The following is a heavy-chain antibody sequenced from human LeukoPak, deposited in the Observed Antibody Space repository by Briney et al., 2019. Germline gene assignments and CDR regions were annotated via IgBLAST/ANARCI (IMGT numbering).Heavy chain of an antibody. CDR1: GFTFSSYS. D-gene: IGHD1-26*01. V-gene: IGHV3-21*01. CDR2: ITSSSTYI. CDR3: ARTTSGATFSDYYYYHRDV. J-gene: IGHJ6*03. Sequence: KPGGSLRLSFAASGFTFSSYSMNWVRQAPGKGLEWVSSITSSSTYIHYADSVKGRFTISRDNAKNSLYLQMNSLRAEDTAVYYCARTTSGATFSDYYYYHRDVWRKGTTVTVSS.